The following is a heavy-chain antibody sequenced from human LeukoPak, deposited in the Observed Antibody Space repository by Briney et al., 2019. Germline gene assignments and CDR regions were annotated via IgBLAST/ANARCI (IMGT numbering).Heavy chain of an antibody. J-gene: IGHJ4*02. Sequence: ASVKVSCKVSGYTLTELSMHWVRQAPGKGLEWMGGFDPEDGETIYAQKFQGRVTMTEDTSTDTAYMELSSLRSEDTAVYYCASRGPNYDILTGYYNAIGYWGQGTLVTVSS. CDR1: GYTLTELS. CDR2: FDPEDGET. V-gene: IGHV1-24*01. D-gene: IGHD3-9*01. CDR3: ASRGPNYDILTGYYNAIGY.